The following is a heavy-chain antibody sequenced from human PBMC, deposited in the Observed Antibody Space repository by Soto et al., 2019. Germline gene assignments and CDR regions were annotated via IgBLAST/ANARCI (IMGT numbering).Heavy chain of an antibody. CDR2: IYYSGSA. CDR1: GGSISSGGYY. Sequence: PSETLSLTCTVSGGSISSGGYYWSWIRQHPGKGLEWIGYIYYSGSAYYNPSLKSRVTISVDTSKNQFSLKLSSVTAADTAVYYCARDLVRGGYYYYGMDVWGQGTTVTVSS. V-gene: IGHV4-31*03. D-gene: IGHD3-10*01. CDR3: ARDLVRGGYYYYGMDV. J-gene: IGHJ6*02.